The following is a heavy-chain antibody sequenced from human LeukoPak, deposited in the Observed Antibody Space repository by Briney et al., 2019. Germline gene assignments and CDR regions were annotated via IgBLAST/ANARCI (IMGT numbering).Heavy chain of an antibody. CDR3: AKQDIAVVPASFFFKTEFDF. D-gene: IGHD2-2*01. J-gene: IGHJ4*02. V-gene: IGHV3-23*01. CDR2: ISGSGGST. Sequence: GGSLRLSCAASGFTFSSYAMSWVRQAPGKGLEWVSAISGSGGSTYYADSVKGRFTISRDNSKNTLYLQMNTLRAEDMAVYYCAKQDIAVVPASFFFKTEFDFWGQGALVIVSS. CDR1: GFTFSSYA.